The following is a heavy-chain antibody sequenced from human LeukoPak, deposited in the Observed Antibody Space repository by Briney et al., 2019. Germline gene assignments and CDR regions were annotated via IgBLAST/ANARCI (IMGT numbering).Heavy chain of an antibody. D-gene: IGHD2-21*02. CDR3: ARIGGDWGVDY. V-gene: IGHV1-69*05. J-gene: IGHJ4*02. CDR2: IIPIFGTA. Sequence: SVKASCKASGGTFRSYAISWVRQAPGQGLEWMGGIIPIFGTANYAQKFQGRVTITTDESTNTAYMELSSLRSEDTAVYYCARIGGDWGVDYWGQGTLVTVSS. CDR1: GGTFRSYA.